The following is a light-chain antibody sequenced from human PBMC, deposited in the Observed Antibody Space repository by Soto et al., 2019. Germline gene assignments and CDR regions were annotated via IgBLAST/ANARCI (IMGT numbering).Light chain of an antibody. Sequence: EIVMTQSPATLSVSPGERATLSCRASQSISNNLAWYHQRPGQAPRLLIYGASTRATGIPARLSGSGSGTEFTLTISSLQSEDFEVYYCQQYNNWWTFGQGTRVEIK. J-gene: IGKJ1*01. CDR3: QQYNNWWT. CDR2: GAS. V-gene: IGKV3-15*01. CDR1: QSISNN.